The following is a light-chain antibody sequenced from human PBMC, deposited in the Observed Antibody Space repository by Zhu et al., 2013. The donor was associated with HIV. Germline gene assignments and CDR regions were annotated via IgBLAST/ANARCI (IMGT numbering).Light chain of an antibody. CDR3: QQRSDWPQLT. CDR2: DAS. Sequence: EIVLTQSPATLSLSPGERATLSCRASQSVATYLAWYQQKPGQAPRLLIYDASNRATGIPARFSGSGSGRDFTLTISGLEPEDFAVYYCQQRSDWPQLTFGGGTRVEI. J-gene: IGKJ4*01. V-gene: IGKV3-11*02. CDR1: QSVATY.